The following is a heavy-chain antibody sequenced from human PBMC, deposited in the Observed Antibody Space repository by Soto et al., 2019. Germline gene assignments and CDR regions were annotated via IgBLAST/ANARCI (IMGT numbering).Heavy chain of an antibody. Sequence: ASVKVSCKASGYTFTGYYMHWVRQAPGQGLEWMGWINPNSGGTNYAQKFQGWVTMTRDTSISTAYMELSRLRSDDTAVYYCARSHLQDKYYYSMDVWGKGTTVTVS. D-gene: IGHD2-15*01. CDR3: ARSHLQDKYYYSMDV. V-gene: IGHV1-2*04. CDR2: INPNSGGT. J-gene: IGHJ6*03. CDR1: GYTFTGYY.